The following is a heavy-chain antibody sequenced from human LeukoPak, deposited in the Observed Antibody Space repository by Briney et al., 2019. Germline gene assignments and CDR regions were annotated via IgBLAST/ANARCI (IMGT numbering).Heavy chain of an antibody. D-gene: IGHD1-1*01. Sequence: PSETLSLTCTVSGGSISSYYWSWIRQPPGKGLEWIGHIYYSGSTNYNPSLKSRVTISVDTSKNQFSLKLSSVTAADTAVYYCARVERTWFDPWGQGTLVTVSS. CDR1: GGSISSYY. V-gene: IGHV4-59*01. CDR3: ARVERTWFDP. J-gene: IGHJ5*02. CDR2: IYYSGST.